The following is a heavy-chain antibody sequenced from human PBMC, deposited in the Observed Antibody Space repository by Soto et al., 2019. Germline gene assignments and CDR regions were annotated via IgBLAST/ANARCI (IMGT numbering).Heavy chain of an antibody. D-gene: IGHD6-13*01. CDR3: ARNHIAASGTSAYDI. Sequence: GGSLRVSCAASGFTFSDYYMSWIRQAPGKGLEWVSYISPSSSYTNYAVSVKGRFTISRDNAKNSVYLQMNSLRAEDTAVYYCARNHIAASGTSAYDIWGQGTMVTVSS. CDR2: ISPSSSYT. CDR1: GFTFSDYY. V-gene: IGHV3-11*06. J-gene: IGHJ3*02.